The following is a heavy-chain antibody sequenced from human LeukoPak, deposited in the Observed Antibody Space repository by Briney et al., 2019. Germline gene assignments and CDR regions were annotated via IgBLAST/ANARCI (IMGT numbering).Heavy chain of an antibody. CDR1: GYTFTSYD. Sequence: ASVKVSCRGSGYTFTSYDINWVRQATGQGLEWMGWMNPNSGNTGYAQKFQGRVTMTMNTSISTAYMELSSLRSEDTAVYYCAGGAGYYNGFDYWGQGTLVTVSS. V-gene: IGHV1-8*01. D-gene: IGHD3-9*01. J-gene: IGHJ4*02. CDR3: AGGAGYYNGFDY. CDR2: MNPNSGNT.